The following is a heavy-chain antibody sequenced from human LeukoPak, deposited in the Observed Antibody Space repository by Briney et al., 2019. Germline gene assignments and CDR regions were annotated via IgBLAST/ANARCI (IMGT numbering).Heavy chain of an antibody. CDR2: MNPNSGNT. Sequence: ASVKVSCKASGYTFTSYDINWVRQATGQGLEWMGWMNPNSGNTGYAQKFQGRVTMTRNTSISTAYMELSSLRSEDTAVYYCARDPAYCGGDCYSPDFDYWGQGTLVTVSS. J-gene: IGHJ4*02. V-gene: IGHV1-8*01. CDR3: ARDPAYCGGDCYSPDFDY. D-gene: IGHD2-21*02. CDR1: GYTFTSYD.